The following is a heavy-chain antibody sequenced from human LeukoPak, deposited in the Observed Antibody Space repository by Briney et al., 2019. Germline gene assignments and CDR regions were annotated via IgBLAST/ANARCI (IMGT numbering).Heavy chain of an antibody. CDR2: IIPIFGTA. Sequence: ASVKVSCKASGGPFSSYAISWVRQAPGQGLEWMGGIIPIFGTADYAQKFQGRVTITADESTSTAYMELSSLRSEDTAVYYCAWGYDILTGYNWFDPWGQGTLVTVSS. CDR3: AWGYDILTGYNWFDP. V-gene: IGHV1-69*13. J-gene: IGHJ5*02. D-gene: IGHD3-9*01. CDR1: GGPFSSYA.